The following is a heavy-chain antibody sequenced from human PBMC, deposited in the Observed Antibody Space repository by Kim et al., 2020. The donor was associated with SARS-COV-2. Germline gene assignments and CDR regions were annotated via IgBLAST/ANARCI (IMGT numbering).Heavy chain of an antibody. Sequence: GSLRLSCAASGFTFSSYAMHWVRQAPGKGLVWVAVISYDGSNKYYADSVKGRFTISRDNSKNTLYLQMNSLRAEDTAVYYCARVAITMVQGVSYYFDYW. D-gene: IGHD3-10*01. CDR1: GFTFSSYA. CDR3: ARVAITMVQGVSYYFDY. CDR2: ISYDGSNK. J-gene: IGHJ4*01. V-gene: IGHV3-30-3*01.